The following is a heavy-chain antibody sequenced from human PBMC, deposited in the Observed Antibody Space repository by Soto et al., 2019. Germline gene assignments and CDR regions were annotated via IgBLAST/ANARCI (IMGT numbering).Heavy chain of an antibody. CDR2: ISGSGGGA. CDR3: VREGSGWYSRGSFDF. V-gene: IGHV3-23*01. Sequence: EVQVLESGGGLVRPGGSLRLSCAASGFTFSNYAMNWVRQAPGKGLEWVSVISGSGGGAYYADSVQGRFTISRDNSKNTLYLRMNSLRAEDTAIYYCVREGSGWYSRGSFDFWGRGTMVTVSS. D-gene: IGHD6-19*01. CDR1: GFTFSNYA. J-gene: IGHJ3*01.